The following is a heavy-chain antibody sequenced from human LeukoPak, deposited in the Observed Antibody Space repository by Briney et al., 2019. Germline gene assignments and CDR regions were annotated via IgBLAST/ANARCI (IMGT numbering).Heavy chain of an antibody. J-gene: IGHJ4*02. D-gene: IGHD2-2*01. CDR2: INTDTGNP. V-gene: IGHV7-4-1*01. Sequence: ASVKVSCKASGYTFTDYAMNWVRQAPGQGLEWMGWINTDTGNPTYAQGFTGRFVFSLDTSVSTAYYCARGRGYCSSTSCYAGYYFDYWGQGTLVTVSS. CDR1: GYTFTDYA. CDR3: GYYFDY.